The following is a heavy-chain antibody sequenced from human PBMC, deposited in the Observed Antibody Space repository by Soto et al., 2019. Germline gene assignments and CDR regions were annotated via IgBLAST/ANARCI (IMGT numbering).Heavy chain of an antibody. J-gene: IGHJ6*02. V-gene: IGHV1-3*01. CDR2: INAGNGNT. D-gene: IGHD4-4*01. CDR1: GYTFTSYA. Sequence: QVQLVQSGAEVKKPGASVKVSCKASGYTFTSYAMHWVRQAPGQRLEWMGWINAGNGNTKYSQKFRGRVTITRDTSASTAYMELSSLRSEDTAVYYCAREEDYGNDAYYYRMDVWGQGTTVTVSS. CDR3: AREEDYGNDAYYYRMDV.